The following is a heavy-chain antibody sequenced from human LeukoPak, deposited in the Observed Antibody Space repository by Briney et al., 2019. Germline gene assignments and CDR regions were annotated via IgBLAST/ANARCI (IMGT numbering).Heavy chain of an antibody. CDR1: GFTFSAYW. CDR3: ARGVGYCSSTSCRLWFGELSDYYYYYYMDV. CDR2: IKDDGSDK. V-gene: IGHV3-7*04. J-gene: IGHJ6*03. D-gene: IGHD2-2*01. Sequence: GGSLRLSCAASGFTFSAYWMSWVRQAPGKGLEWVANIKDDGSDKYYVDSVEGRFTISRDNAKNSLYLQMNSLRAEDTAVYYCARGVGYCSSTSCRLWFGELSDYYYYYYMDVWGKGTTVTISS.